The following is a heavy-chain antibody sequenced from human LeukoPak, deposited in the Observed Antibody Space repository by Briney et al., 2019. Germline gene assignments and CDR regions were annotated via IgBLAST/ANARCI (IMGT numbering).Heavy chain of an antibody. CDR1: GFTFSSYE. D-gene: IGHD4-17*01. CDR2: ISSSGSTV. Sequence: PGGSLRLSCAASGFTFSSYEMNWVRQAPGKGLEWVSYISSSGSTVYYADSVKGRFTISRDNAKSSLYLQMNSLRAEDTAVYYCARSYTTVTYDYWGQGTLVTVSS. V-gene: IGHV3-48*03. CDR3: ARSYTTVTYDY. J-gene: IGHJ4*02.